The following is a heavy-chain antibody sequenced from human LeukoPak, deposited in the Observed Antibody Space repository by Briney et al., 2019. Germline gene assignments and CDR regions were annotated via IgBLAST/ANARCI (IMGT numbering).Heavy chain of an antibody. V-gene: IGHV3-23*01. CDR2: ISNGGTNT. CDR1: GFTFSNYG. J-gene: IGHJ4*02. CDR3: AKDFVYGSRFPRPLDY. D-gene: IGHD3-3*01. Sequence: PGGSLRLSCAASGFTFSNYGMTWVRQAPGRGLEWVSGISNGGTNTYYTDSVKGRFTISRDNSRNTLYLQMNSLRADDTARYYWAKDFVYGSRFPRPLDYWGQGTLVTVSS.